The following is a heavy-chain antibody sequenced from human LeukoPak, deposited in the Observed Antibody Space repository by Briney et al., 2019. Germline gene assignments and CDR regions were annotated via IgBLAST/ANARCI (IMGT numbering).Heavy chain of an antibody. Sequence: GGSLRLSCAASGFTVSSYGMSWVRQAPGKGLEWVSVISGSGASTYYADSVKGRFTISRDNSKNTMYLQMNSLRAEDTAVYYCARDEVGYSSSWGVTHYYYYYYMDVWGKGTTVTVSS. CDR3: ARDEVGYSSSWGVTHYYYYYYMDV. V-gene: IGHV3-23*01. CDR1: GFTVSSYG. D-gene: IGHD6-13*01. CDR2: ISGSGAST. J-gene: IGHJ6*03.